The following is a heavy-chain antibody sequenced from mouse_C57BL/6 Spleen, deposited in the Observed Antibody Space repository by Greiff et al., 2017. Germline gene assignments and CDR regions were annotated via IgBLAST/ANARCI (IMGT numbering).Heavy chain of an antibody. V-gene: IGHV5-16*01. Sequence: EVKLVESEGGLVQPGSSMKLSCTASGFTFSDYYMAWVRQVPEKGLEWVANINYDGSSTYYLDSLKSRFIISRDKAKNILYLQMSSLKSEDTATYYCARDDYGSSGYFDVWGTGTTVTVSS. CDR2: INYDGSST. CDR3: ARDDYGSSGYFDV. CDR1: GFTFSDYY. D-gene: IGHD1-1*01. J-gene: IGHJ1*03.